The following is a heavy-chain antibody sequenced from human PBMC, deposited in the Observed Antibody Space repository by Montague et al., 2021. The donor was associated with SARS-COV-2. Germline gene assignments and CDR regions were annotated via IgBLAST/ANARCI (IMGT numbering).Heavy chain of an antibody. V-gene: IGHV3-13*01. CDR3: ARGGIAVAGIDYYYGMDV. J-gene: IGHJ6*02. Sequence: SLRLSCAASGFTFSSYDMHWVRQATGKGLEWVSAIGTAGDTYYXXXVXXXFTXSRENAKNSLYLQMNSLRAGDTAVYYCARGGIAVAGIDYYYGMDVWGQGTTVTVSS. D-gene: IGHD6-19*01. CDR2: IGTAGDT. CDR1: GFTFSSYD.